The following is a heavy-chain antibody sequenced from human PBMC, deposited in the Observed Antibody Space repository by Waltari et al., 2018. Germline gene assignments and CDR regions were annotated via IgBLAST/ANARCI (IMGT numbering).Heavy chain of an antibody. V-gene: IGHV1-2*02. CDR2: INPNTGGT. J-gene: IGHJ4*02. CDR3: VKHGDNIGY. D-gene: IGHD2-21*02. Sequence: QVQLVQSGAEVKEPGASVKVSCKASGYTFTAHYMHWVRQAPGQGLEWMGWINPNTGGTNYAQKFQGRVTMTRDTSISTAYMELSRLTSDDTAVYYCVKHGDNIGYWGQGTLVTVSS. CDR1: GYTFTAHY.